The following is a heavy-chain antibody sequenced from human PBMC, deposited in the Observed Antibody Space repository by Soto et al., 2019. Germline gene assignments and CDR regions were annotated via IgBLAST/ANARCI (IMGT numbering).Heavy chain of an antibody. CDR3: ARGQGYCISTSCYFDY. D-gene: IGHD2-2*01. CDR2: MNPNSGNT. CDR1: GYTFTSYD. V-gene: IGHV1-8*01. J-gene: IGHJ4*02. Sequence: ASVKVSCKASGYTFTSYDINWVRQATGQGLEWMGWMNPNSGNTGYAQKFQGRVTMTRNTSISTAYMELSSLRSEDTAVYYCARGQGYCISTSCYFDYWGQGTLVTV.